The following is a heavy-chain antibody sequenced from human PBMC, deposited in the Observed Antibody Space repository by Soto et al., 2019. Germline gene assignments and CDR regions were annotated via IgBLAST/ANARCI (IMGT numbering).Heavy chain of an antibody. CDR2: IAHDGHT. Sequence: SETLSLTCDVSVGSITTSALWTWVRQFPGRGLEWIVEIAHDGHTNYNPSLSGRVTMSVDLSNSQFSLNVASVNAADTAVYFCAGGRDYDYWGQGTLVTVSS. CDR3: AGGRDYDY. D-gene: IGHD1-26*01. CDR1: VGSITTSAL. V-gene: IGHV4-4*02. J-gene: IGHJ4*02.